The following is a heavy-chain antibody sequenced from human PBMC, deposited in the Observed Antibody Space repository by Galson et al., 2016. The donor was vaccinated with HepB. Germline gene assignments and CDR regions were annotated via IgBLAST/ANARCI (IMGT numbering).Heavy chain of an antibody. V-gene: IGHV3-74*01. CDR1: GFTFRNHQ. CDR2: IEGDGTRP. CDR3: ARDLSGPDR. J-gene: IGHJ5*02. Sequence: SLRLSCAVSGFTFRNHQMHWIRQAPGKGLMWVARIEGDGTRPIYAASVKGRFIISSDSAENTVYLQMNRLRAEDTALYYCARDLSGPDRWGQGTLVTVSP.